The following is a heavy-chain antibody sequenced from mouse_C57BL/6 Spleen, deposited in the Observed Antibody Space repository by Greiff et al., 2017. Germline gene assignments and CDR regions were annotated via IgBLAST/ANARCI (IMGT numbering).Heavy chain of an antibody. CDR1: GFTFSDYY. Sequence: DVKLVESEGGLVQPGSSMKLSCTASGFTFSDYYMAWVRQVPEKGLEWVANINYDGSSTYYLDSLKSRFIISRDNAKNILYLQMSSLKSEDTATYYCARDGGYDGYYEGAMDYWGQGTSVTVSS. J-gene: IGHJ4*01. CDR2: INYDGSST. D-gene: IGHD2-3*01. CDR3: ARDGGYDGYYEGAMDY. V-gene: IGHV5-16*01.